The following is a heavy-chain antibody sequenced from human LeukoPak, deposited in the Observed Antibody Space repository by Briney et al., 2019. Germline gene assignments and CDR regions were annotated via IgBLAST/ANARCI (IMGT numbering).Heavy chain of an antibody. J-gene: IGHJ6*03. CDR2: IYYSGST. Sequence: SETLSLTCTVCGGSISSYYWSWIGQPAGRGLAGIGYIYYSGSTNYNPSLKSRVTISVDTSKNQFSLKLSSVTAADTAVYYCARVLNIPLYYYMDVWGKGTTVTVSS. V-gene: IGHV4-59*01. CDR3: ARVLNIPLYYYMDV. CDR1: GGSISSYY. D-gene: IGHD2-21*01.